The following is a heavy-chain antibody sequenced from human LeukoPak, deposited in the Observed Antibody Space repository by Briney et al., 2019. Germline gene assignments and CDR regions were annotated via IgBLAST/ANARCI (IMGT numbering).Heavy chain of an antibody. D-gene: IGHD3-10*01. J-gene: IGHJ6*03. Sequence: ASVKVSCKASGYTFTGYYMHWVRQAPGQGLEWMGWINPNSGGTNYAQKFQGRVTMTRDTSISTAYMELSRLRSDDTAVYYCAREGGALNYYYYYYMDVWGKGTTVTISS. CDR1: GYTFTGYY. V-gene: IGHV1-2*02. CDR2: INPNSGGT. CDR3: AREGGALNYYYYYYMDV.